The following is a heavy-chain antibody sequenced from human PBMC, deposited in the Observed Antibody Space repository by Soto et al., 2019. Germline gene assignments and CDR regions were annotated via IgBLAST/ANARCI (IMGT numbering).Heavy chain of an antibody. D-gene: IGHD3-3*01. Sequence: GGSLRLSCAASGFTFSSYSMNWVRQAPGKGLEWVSSISSSSSYIYYADSLKGRFTISRDNAKNSLYLQMNSLRAEDTAVYYCARGSVERSRSGYYKYAFDIWGQGTMVTVSS. CDR2: ISSSSSYI. J-gene: IGHJ3*02. CDR1: GFTFSSYS. CDR3: ARGSVERSRSGYYKYAFDI. V-gene: IGHV3-21*01.